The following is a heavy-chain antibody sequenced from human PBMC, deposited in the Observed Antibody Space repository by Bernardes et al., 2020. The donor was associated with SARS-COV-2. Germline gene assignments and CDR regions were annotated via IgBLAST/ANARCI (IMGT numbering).Heavy chain of an antibody. J-gene: IGHJ6*02. CDR2: ISSSGSTI. CDR1: GFTFSDYY. D-gene: IGHD2-21*02. Sequence: GGSLRLSCAASGFTFSDYYMSWIRQAPGKGLEWVSYISSSGSTIYYADSVKGRFTISRDNAKNSLYLQMNSLRAEDTAVYYCARDSMETAMPERGLVYYGMDVWGQGTTVTVSS. V-gene: IGHV3-11*01. CDR3: ARDSMETAMPERGLVYYGMDV.